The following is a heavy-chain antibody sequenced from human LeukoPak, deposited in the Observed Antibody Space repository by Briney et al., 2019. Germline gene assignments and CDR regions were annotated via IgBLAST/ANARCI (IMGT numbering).Heavy chain of an antibody. J-gene: IGHJ5*02. CDR3: AKDPNRVHFDP. V-gene: IGHV3-23*01. Sequence: PGGSLRLSCAASGFTLNSFSMHWVRQAPGKGLEWVSAISGSGGSTYYADSVKGRFTISRDNSKNTLYLQMNSLRAEDTAVYYCAKDPNRVHFDPWGQGTLVTVSS. CDR1: GFTLNSFS. D-gene: IGHD2-8*01. CDR2: ISGSGGST.